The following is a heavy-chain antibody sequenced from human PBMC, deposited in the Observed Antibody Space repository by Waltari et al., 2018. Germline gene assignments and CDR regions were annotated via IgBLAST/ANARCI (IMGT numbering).Heavy chain of an antibody. CDR2: ISHDGSNK. J-gene: IGHJ3*01. CDR3: AKDRDCSSTSCSLLDV. V-gene: IGHV3-30*18. D-gene: IGHD2-2*01. CDR1: GFTFNNYG. Sequence: QVQLVESGGGVVQPGRSLRLSCAASGFTFNNYGIHWVRQAPGKGLEGVAVISHDGSNKYYADSVKGRFTVSRDNSRNVLYLQMNSLRVDDTAVYYCAKDRDCSSTSCSLLDVWGQGTMVTVSS.